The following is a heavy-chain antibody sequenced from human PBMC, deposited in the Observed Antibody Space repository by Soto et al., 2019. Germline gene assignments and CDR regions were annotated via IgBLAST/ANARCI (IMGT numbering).Heavy chain of an antibody. Sequence: LVQSGAEAKKPGTSVKVSCKASGYTFSTSTISWVRQAPGQGLEWLGWIKAYSGNTNYAPKLQGRVTMTTDTSTSTAYLELRSLTNDDTAMYYCAIANYGDDDYWGQGTPVTVSS. D-gene: IGHD4-17*01. CDR1: GYTFSTST. V-gene: IGHV1-18*04. CDR2: IKAYSGNT. CDR3: AIANYGDDDY. J-gene: IGHJ4*02.